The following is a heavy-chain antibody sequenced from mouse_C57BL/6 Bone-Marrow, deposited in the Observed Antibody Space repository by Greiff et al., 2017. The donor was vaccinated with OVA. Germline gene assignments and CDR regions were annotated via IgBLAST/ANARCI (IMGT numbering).Heavy chain of an antibody. J-gene: IGHJ3*01. Sequence: VKLVESGPGLVAPSQSLSITCTVSGFSLTSYGVDWVRQSPGKGLEWLGVIWGVGSTNYYSAPISRLSISKNNSKSQVFLKMMKLQTDDTAMYDCGSRDCGSSYLFAYWGQGTLVTVSA. CDR1: GFSLTSYG. D-gene: IGHD1-1*01. CDR2: IWGVGST. V-gene: IGHV2-6*01. CDR3: GSRDCGSSYLFAY.